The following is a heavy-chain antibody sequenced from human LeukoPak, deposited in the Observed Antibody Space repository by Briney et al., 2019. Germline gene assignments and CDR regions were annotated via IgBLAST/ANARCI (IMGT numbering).Heavy chain of an antibody. D-gene: IGHD6-19*01. CDR2: LVYDERS. CDR3: ARDLSAAFDF. CDR1: GFPFSSYG. V-gene: IGHV3-33*05. Sequence: PGGSLRLSCAASGFPFSSYGMHWVRQAPGKGLEWVARLVYDERSDYANSVKGRFSISRDNSKNTLFLDMSDLGVEDTAVYYCARDLSAAFDFWGQGVLVTVSS. J-gene: IGHJ4*02.